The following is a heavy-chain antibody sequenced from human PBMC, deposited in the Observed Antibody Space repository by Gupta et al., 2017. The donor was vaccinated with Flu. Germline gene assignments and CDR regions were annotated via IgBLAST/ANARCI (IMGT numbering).Heavy chain of an antibody. J-gene: IGHJ4*02. Sequence: EVQLLESGGGVVQPGESLRLSCVVSGLTFSDYAMNWVRQAPGKGLEWLSTVGAGGDLTYYADSVMGRFTISRDNSKNTIYLQMNSLTGDDTAVYYCAKDRSGNPAIDYWGQGALVTVSA. CDR1: GLTFSDYA. D-gene: IGHD6-13*01. V-gene: IGHV3-23*01. CDR2: VGAGGDLT. CDR3: AKDRSGNPAIDY.